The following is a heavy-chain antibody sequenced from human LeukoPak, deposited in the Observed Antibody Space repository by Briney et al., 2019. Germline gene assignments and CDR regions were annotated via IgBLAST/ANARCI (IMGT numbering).Heavy chain of an antibody. Sequence: GGSLRLSCAVSGLTFSNFKMNWVRQAPGKGLEWVSYISGSGRSTFYADSVKGRFTISRDNAKNLLYLQMSSLRVEDTAVYYCASWAGNAQSDSWTGPFDYWGQGTLVTVSS. CDR3: ASWAGNAQSDSWTGPFDY. CDR1: GLTFSNFK. J-gene: IGHJ4*02. CDR2: ISGSGRST. D-gene: IGHD3/OR15-3a*01. V-gene: IGHV3-48*03.